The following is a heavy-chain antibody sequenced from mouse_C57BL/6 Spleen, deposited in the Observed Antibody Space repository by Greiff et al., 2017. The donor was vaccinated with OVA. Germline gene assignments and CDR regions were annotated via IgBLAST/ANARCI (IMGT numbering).Heavy chain of an antibody. CDR3: TRWGLSGSSFAY. Sequence: VQLQQSGAELVRPGASVTLSCKASGYTFTDYEMHWVKQTPVHGLEWIGAIDPETGGTAYNQKFKGKAILTADKSSSTAYMELRSLTSEDSAVYYCTRWGLSGSSFAYWGQGPLVTVSA. V-gene: IGHV1-15*01. CDR1: GYTFTDYE. CDR2: IDPETGGT. D-gene: IGHD1-1*01. J-gene: IGHJ3*01.